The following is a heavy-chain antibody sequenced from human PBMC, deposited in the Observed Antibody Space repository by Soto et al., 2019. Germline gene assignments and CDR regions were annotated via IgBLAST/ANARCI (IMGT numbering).Heavy chain of an antibody. Sequence: QITLKESGPTLVKPTQTLTLTCTFSGFSLSSTRMAVGWIRQPPGKALEWLALIYWDDDKRYSPFLTSRLTITKDTSKHQVVLTISNMYPVDTASYYCAHIVVAGLGYYFDYWGQGTLVTVSS. CDR3: AHIVVAGLGYYFDY. J-gene: IGHJ4*02. CDR2: IYWDDDK. D-gene: IGHD6-19*01. V-gene: IGHV2-5*02. CDR1: GFSLSSTRMA.